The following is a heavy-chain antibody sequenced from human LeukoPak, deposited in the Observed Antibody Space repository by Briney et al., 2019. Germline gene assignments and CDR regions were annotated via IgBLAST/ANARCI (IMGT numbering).Heavy chain of an antibody. V-gene: IGHV4-59*01. J-gene: IGHJ3*02. D-gene: IGHD3-22*01. CDR2: IYYSGST. CDR3: AGTLPYYYDSSGYWGLDI. Sequence: SETLSLTCTVSGGSISSYYWSWIRQPPGKGLEWIGYIYYSGSTNYNPSLKSRVTISVDTSKNQFSLKLSSVTAADTAVYYCAGTLPYYYDSSGYWGLDIWGQGTMVTVSS. CDR1: GGSISSYY.